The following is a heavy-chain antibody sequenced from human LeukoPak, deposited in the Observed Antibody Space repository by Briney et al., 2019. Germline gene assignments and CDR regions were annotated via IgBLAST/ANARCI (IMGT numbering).Heavy chain of an antibody. Sequence: SETLSLTCTVSAGSISSNSYYWGWIRQPPGKGLQWIGSIYYSGSTYYNPSLKSRVTISVDTSKNQFSLKLSSVTAADTAVYYCARDERITWFGVPQPNNWFDPWGQGTLVTVSS. CDR1: AGSISSNSYY. V-gene: IGHV4-39*07. CDR3: ARDERITWFGVPQPNNWFDP. J-gene: IGHJ5*02. CDR2: IYYSGST. D-gene: IGHD3-10*01.